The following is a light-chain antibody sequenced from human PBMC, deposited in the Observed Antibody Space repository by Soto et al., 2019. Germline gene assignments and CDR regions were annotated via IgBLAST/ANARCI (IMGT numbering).Light chain of an antibody. J-gene: IGKJ4*01. CDR2: TGS. V-gene: IGKV1-12*01. CDR3: QQGNSFPLT. Sequence: DIQMTQSPSSVSASVGDRVSITCRASQGISNCLAWYQQKPGRAPKLLISTGSSLQSGVPSRFSGTGSGTDFTRTISSLQPEDVATYYRQQGNSFPLTFGGGTKVEIK. CDR1: QGISNC.